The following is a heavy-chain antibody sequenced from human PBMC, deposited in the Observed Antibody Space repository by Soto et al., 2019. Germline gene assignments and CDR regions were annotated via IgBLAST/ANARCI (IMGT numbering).Heavy chain of an antibody. CDR2: VHSSGIT. CDR1: GGSVSNDNFY. D-gene: IGHD3-10*01. CDR3: ARGLTIGQLPSQFDN. J-gene: IGHJ5*02. V-gene: IGHV4-61*01. Sequence: PSETLSLTCTVSGGSVSNDNFYWSWIRQPPGKGLEWIGYVHSSGITNYNPSLKRRVTISVDTSRNQFSLRLSSVTAADTAVYYCARGLTIGQLPSQFDNWGQGTLVTVSS.